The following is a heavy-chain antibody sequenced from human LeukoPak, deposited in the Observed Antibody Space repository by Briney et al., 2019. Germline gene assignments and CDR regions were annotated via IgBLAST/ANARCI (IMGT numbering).Heavy chain of an antibody. D-gene: IGHD6-13*01. CDR3: AKGFYSSSWYRGFDY. CDR2: ISGSGGSA. Sequence: GGSLRLSCAASGFTFSSYAMSWVRQAPGKGLEWVSTISGSGGSANYADSVKGRFTISRDNSKSTLYLQINSLRAEDTAVYYCAKGFYSSSWYRGFDYWGQGTLVTVSS. CDR1: GFTFSSYA. V-gene: IGHV3-23*01. J-gene: IGHJ4*02.